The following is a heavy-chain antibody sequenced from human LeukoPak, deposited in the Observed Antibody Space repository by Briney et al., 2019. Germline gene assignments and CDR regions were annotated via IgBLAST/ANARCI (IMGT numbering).Heavy chain of an antibody. Sequence: SETLSLTSVVSGYSISNDYYWGWIRQPPGKGLEWIGNIYHSGGSYYNPSLKSRVTILVDTSKNQFSLKLSSVTAADTAVYYCAKAGTTGIHHWFDPCGEGNLVTVSS. CDR2: IYHSGGS. J-gene: IGHJ5*02. CDR3: AKAGTTGIHHWFDP. D-gene: IGHD1-1*01. CDR1: GYSISNDYY. V-gene: IGHV4-38-2*01.